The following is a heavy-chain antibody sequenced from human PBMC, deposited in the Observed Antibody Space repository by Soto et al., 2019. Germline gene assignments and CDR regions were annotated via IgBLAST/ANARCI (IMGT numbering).Heavy chain of an antibody. D-gene: IGHD3-16*01. J-gene: IGHJ6*02. CDR1: GFTFTTSA. Sequence: AVKVSCKASGFTFTTSAVQWVRQARGQRLEWIGWIVVGSGNTIYAQKFRERVTITRGMSTGTAYMHLTGLRSEDTAVYYCAAPSKGGYYYGMDVWVQGAPVTVSS. V-gene: IGHV1-58*01. CDR2: IVVGSGNT. CDR3: AAPSKGGYYYGMDV.